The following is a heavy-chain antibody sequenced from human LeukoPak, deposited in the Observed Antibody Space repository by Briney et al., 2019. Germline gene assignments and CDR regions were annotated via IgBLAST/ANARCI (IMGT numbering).Heavy chain of an antibody. J-gene: IGHJ4*02. CDR1: GYTLTELS. Sequence: ASVKVSCKASGYTLTELSMHWVRQAPGKGLEWMGGFDPEDGETIYAQKFQGRVTMTEDTSTDTAYMELSSLRSEDTAVYYCATDIRQWLVYGTLGYWGQGTLVTVSS. CDR3: ATDIRQWLVYGTLGY. CDR2: FDPEDGET. D-gene: IGHD6-19*01. V-gene: IGHV1-24*01.